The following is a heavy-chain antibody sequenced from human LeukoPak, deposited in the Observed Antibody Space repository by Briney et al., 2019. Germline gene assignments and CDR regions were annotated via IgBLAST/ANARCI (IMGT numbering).Heavy chain of an antibody. CDR2: IKSKTDGGTT. J-gene: IGHJ4*02. D-gene: IGHD2-21*02. CDR1: GFTFSNAW. Sequence: PGGSLRLSCAASGFTFSNAWMNWVRQAPGKGLEWFGRIKSKTDGGTTDYAAPVKGRFTISRDDSKNTLYLQMNSLKTEDTAVYYCIAVTDLDYWGQGTLVTVSS. V-gene: IGHV3-15*07. CDR3: IAVTDLDY.